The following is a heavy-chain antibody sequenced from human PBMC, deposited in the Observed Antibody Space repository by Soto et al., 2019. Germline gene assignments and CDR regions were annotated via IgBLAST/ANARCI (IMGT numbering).Heavy chain of an antibody. CDR3: ERTRTAFYRYYFDS. J-gene: IGHJ4*02. V-gene: IGHV3-23*01. D-gene: IGHD2-21*02. Sequence: EVQLLESGGGFVQPGGSLTLSCSTSGFTFKDCAISWVRQAPGKGLGWFSGISGSGGATYYTDSVEGRFTISKDFSKNTVSLQRPGLRVDDTAVYYCERTRTAFYRYYFDSWGQGALFTVSS. CDR2: ISGSGGAT. CDR1: GFTFKDCA.